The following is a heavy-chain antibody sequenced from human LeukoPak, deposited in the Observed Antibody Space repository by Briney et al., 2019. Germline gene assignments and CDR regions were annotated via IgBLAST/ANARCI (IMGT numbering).Heavy chain of an antibody. CDR2: INPNSGGT. Sequence: LGASVKVSCKASGYTFTRYYMHWVRQAPGQGLEWMGWINPNSGGTNYAQKFQGRVTMTRDTSISTAYMELSRLRSDDTAVYYCARGYYDFWSGYHDYFDYWGQGTLVTVSS. D-gene: IGHD3-3*01. V-gene: IGHV1-2*03. CDR3: ARGYYDFWSGYHDYFDY. CDR1: GYTFTRYY. J-gene: IGHJ4*02.